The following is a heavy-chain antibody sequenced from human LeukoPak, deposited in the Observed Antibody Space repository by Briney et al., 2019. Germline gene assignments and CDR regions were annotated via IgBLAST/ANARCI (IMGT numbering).Heavy chain of an antibody. CDR2: ISHTGST. Sequence: SETLSLTCAVYGGSFSGYYWSWIRQPPGKGLEWIGEISHTGSTNYNPSLKSRVTISVDTSKKQFSLKLSSVTAADTAVYYCARDYSYGSGGLDYWGQGTLVTVSS. CDR3: ARDYSYGSGGLDY. V-gene: IGHV4-34*01. J-gene: IGHJ4*02. D-gene: IGHD5-18*01. CDR1: GGSFSGYY.